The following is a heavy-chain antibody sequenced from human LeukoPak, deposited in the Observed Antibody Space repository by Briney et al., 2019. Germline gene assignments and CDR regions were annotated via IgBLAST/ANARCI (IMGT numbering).Heavy chain of an antibody. J-gene: IGHJ4*02. CDR3: AKRRSNSSSSISFDY. CDR2: IKQDGSEK. Sequence: GGSLRLSCAASGFTFSRYCMNWVRQAPGKGLEWVASIKQDGSEKYYVDSVRGRFTISRDNAGNSLYLQMNSLRAEDTAVYYCAKRRSNSSSSISFDYWGQGTLVTVSS. V-gene: IGHV3-7*03. D-gene: IGHD6-13*01. CDR1: GFTFSRYC.